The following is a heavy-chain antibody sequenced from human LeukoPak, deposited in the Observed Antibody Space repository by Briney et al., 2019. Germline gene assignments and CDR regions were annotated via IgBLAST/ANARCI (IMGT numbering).Heavy chain of an antibody. CDR3: ARGRFLEWLLTGGEGFDY. CDR2: IYYSGST. CDR1: GGSISSGDYY. J-gene: IGHJ4*02. V-gene: IGHV4-30-4*01. Sequence: SETLSLTCTVSGGSISSGDYYWSWIRQPPGKGLEWIGYIYYSGSTYYNPSLKSRVTISVDTSKNQFSLKLGSVTAADTAVYYCARGRFLEWLLTGGEGFDYWGQGTLVTVSS. D-gene: IGHD3-3*01.